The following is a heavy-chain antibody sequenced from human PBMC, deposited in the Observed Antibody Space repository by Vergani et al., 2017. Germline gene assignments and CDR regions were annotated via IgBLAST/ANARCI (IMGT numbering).Heavy chain of an antibody. CDR2: IKSKTDGGTT. D-gene: IGHD2-21*01. Sequence: EVQLVESGGGLVKPGGSLRLSCAASGFTFSNAWMSWVRQAPGKGLEWVGRIKSKTDGGTTDYAAPVKGRFTISRDDSKNTLYLQMNGLKTEDTAVYYCTTDSMVVIAIWVGDYWGQGTLVTVSS. V-gene: IGHV3-15*01. J-gene: IGHJ4*02. CDR1: GFTFSNAW. CDR3: TTDSMVVIAIWVGDY.